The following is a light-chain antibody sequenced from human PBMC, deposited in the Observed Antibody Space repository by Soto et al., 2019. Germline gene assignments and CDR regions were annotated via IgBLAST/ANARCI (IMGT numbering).Light chain of an antibody. Sequence: QSALTQPPSASGSPGQSVTISCIGTSSDVGGYNYVSGYQQHPGKAPKLMIYEVSKRPSGVPDRFSGSKSGNTASLTVSGLQAEDEADYYCSSYAASNNLGVFGGGTKVTVL. V-gene: IGLV2-8*01. J-gene: IGLJ2*01. CDR3: SSYAASNNLGV. CDR2: EVS. CDR1: SSDVGGYNY.